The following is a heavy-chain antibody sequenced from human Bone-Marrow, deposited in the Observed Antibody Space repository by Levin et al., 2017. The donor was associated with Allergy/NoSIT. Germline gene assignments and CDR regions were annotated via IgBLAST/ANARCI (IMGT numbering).Heavy chain of an antibody. CDR1: CASLSSYY. J-gene: IGHJ2*01. CDR2: IYYNGGT. CDR3: ARVGGDWVVISATPNWYFDV. Sequence: SQTLSLTCSVSCASLSSYYWSWIRQPPGKGLEWIGYIYYNGGTSDNPSLQSRVTLSRDTSKNQFSLKLSSVTAADTAVYYCARVGGDWVVISATPNWYFDVWGRGILVTVSS. D-gene: IGHD2-15*01. V-gene: IGHV4-59*01.